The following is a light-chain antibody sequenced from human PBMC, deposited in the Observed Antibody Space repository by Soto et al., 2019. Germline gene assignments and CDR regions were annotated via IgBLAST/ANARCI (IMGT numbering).Light chain of an antibody. CDR1: SSNIGSYY. CDR2: RND. CDR3: AAWDDSLRDVV. Sequence: QAVVTQPPSASGTPGQRVTISCSGSSSNIGSYYVYWYQHLPGTAPKLLIYRNDQRPSGVPDRFSGSKSGTSASLAISGLRSEDEADYYCAAWDDSLRDVVFGGGTQLTVL. J-gene: IGLJ2*01. V-gene: IGLV1-47*01.